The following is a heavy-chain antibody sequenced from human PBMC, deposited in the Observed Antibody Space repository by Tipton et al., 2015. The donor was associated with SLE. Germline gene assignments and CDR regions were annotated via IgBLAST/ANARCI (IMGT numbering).Heavy chain of an antibody. J-gene: IGHJ6*02. CDR1: GFTFSSYD. Sequence: SLRLSCAASGFTFSSYDLHWVRQATGGGLERVSAIGTADGTYYSGSVKGRFTISRENAKNSSYLHMNNLRAGDTAVYYCARVAGTPTSLVGYGLDVWGQGTTVTVSS. V-gene: IGHV3-13*01. CDR2: IGTADGT. D-gene: IGHD1-7*01. CDR3: ARVAGTPTSLVGYGLDV.